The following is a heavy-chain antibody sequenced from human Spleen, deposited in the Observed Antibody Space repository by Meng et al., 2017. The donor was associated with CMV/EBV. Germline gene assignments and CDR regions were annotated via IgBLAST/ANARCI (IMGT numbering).Heavy chain of an antibody. CDR2: INSDGSST. Sequence: GESLKISCAASGFTFSSYWMHWVRQAPGKGLVWVSRINSDGSSTSYADSVKGRFTISRDNAKNTLYLQMNSLRAEDTAVYYCASTDYYDSSGYQSFDYWGQGTLVTVSS. CDR3: ASTDYYDSSGYQSFDY. CDR1: GFTFSSYW. J-gene: IGHJ4*02. V-gene: IGHV3-74*01. D-gene: IGHD3-22*01.